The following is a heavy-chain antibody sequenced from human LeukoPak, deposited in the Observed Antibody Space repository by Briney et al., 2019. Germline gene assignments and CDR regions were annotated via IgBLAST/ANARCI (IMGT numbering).Heavy chain of an antibody. CDR1: GYTFTGYY. J-gene: IGHJ5*02. Sequence: GASVKVSCKASGYTFTGYYMHWVRQAPGQGLEWMGWINPNSGGTNYAQKFQGRVTMTRNTSISTAYMELSSLRSEDTAVYYCARDYGGNHWFDPWGQGTLVTVSS. D-gene: IGHD4-23*01. CDR2: INPNSGGT. CDR3: ARDYGGNHWFDP. V-gene: IGHV1-2*02.